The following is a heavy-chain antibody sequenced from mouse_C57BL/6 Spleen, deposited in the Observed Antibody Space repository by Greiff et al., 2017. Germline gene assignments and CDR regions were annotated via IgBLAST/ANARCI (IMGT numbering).Heavy chain of an antibody. V-gene: IGHV1-39*01. J-gene: IGHJ4*01. Sequence: EVKLQESGPELVKPGASVKISCTASGYSFTDYNMNWVKQSNGKSLEWIGVINPNYGTTSYNQKFNGKATLTVDQSSSTAYMQLNSLTSEDSAVYYCARIGDGYYGYAMDYWGQGTSVTVSS. CDR3: ARIGDGYYGYAMDY. CDR1: GYSFTDYN. D-gene: IGHD2-3*01. CDR2: INPNYGTT.